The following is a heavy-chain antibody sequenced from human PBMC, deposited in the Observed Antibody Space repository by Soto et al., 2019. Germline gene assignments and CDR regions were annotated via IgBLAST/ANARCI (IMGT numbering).Heavy chain of an antibody. CDR3: AKDLVQLLPPRPYYFDY. D-gene: IGHD2-2*01. Sequence: GSLRLSCAASGFTFSSYAMSWVRQAPGKGLEWVSAISGSGGSTYYADSVKGRFTISRDNSKNTLYLQMNSLRAEDTAVYYCAKDLVQLLPPRPYYFDYWGQGTLVTVSS. CDR1: GFTFSSYA. CDR2: ISGSGGST. J-gene: IGHJ4*02. V-gene: IGHV3-23*01.